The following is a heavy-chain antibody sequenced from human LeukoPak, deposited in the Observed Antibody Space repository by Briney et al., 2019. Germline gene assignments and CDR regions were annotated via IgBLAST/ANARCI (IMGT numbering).Heavy chain of an antibody. CDR2: ISSNGGST. V-gene: IGHV3-64*01. D-gene: IGHD3-22*01. CDR1: GFTFSSYA. Sequence: PGGSLRLSCAASGFTFSSYAMHWVRQAPGKGLEYVSAISSNGGSTYYANSVKGRFTISRDNSKNTLYLQMCSLRAEDMAVYYCARGGYYDSSGYDYWGQGTLVTVSS. J-gene: IGHJ4*02. CDR3: ARGGYYDSSGYDY.